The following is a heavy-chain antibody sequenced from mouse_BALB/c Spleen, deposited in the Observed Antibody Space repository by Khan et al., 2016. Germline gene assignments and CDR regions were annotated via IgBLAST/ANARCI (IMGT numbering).Heavy chain of an antibody. CDR2: IWAGGST. CDR3: ARDSGSGLYYFDY. Sequence: QVQLKESGPGLVAPSQSLSITCTVSGFSLTTYGIHWVRQPPGKGLEWLGIIWAGGSTHYKSALMSRLSISKDNSKNQVFLKMHSLQTDDTAMYSSARDSGSGLYYFDYWGQGTSLTVSS. CDR1: GFSLTTYG. V-gene: IGHV2-9*02. D-gene: IGHD1-3*01. J-gene: IGHJ2*03.